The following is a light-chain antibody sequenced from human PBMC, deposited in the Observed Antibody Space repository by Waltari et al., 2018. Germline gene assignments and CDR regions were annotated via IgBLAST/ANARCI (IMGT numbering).Light chain of an antibody. CDR1: RSNIGNNL. V-gene: IGLV1-47*01. CDR2: KNY. Sequence: QSVLTQPPAASGTPGQRVTISCSGSRSNIGNNLVYWYQQFPGTAPKLLLYKNYARPAGVPDRFSGSRSGSSASLAISGLRSEDEADYYCASWDDRLSGYVFGPGTKVIVL. J-gene: IGLJ1*01. CDR3: ASWDDRLSGYV.